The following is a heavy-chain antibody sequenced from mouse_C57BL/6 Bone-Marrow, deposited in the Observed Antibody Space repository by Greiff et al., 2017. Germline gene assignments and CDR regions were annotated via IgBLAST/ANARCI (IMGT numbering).Heavy chain of an antibody. CDR1: GFNIKDYY. D-gene: IGHD1-1*01. V-gene: IGHV14-1*01. CDR2: IDPEDGDT. Sequence: EVQLQQSGAELVRPGASVKLSCTASGFNIKDYYMHWVKQRPEQGLEWIGRIDPEDGDTEYAPKFLGKATMTADTSSNTAYLQLSSLTSEDTAVYYCTTFIYYYGSSFLYFDYWGQGTTLTVSS. CDR3: TTFIYYYGSSFLYFDY. J-gene: IGHJ2*01.